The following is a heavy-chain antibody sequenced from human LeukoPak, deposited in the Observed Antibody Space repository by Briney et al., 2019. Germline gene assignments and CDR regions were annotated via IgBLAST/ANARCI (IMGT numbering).Heavy chain of an antibody. CDR2: MYSSGST. J-gene: IGHJ4*02. CDR1: GGSINSYY. Sequence: SETLSLTCTVSGGSINSYYWTWIRQSAGKGLEWIGRMYSSGSTNHNPSLKSRVSMSVDTSKNQFSVKSTSVTAADTAVYYCARGGKATVVTMWGQGILVTVSS. CDR3: ARGGKATVVTM. V-gene: IGHV4-4*07. D-gene: IGHD4-23*01.